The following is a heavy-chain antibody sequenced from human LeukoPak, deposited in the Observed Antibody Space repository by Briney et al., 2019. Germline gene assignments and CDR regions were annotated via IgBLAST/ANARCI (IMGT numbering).Heavy chain of an antibody. J-gene: IGHJ4*02. D-gene: IGHD2-8*01. CDR1: GGSISSYY. CDR3: ARQMVGYSFDF. Sequence: SETLSLTCTVSGGSISSYYWSWIRQPPGKGPEWIGYIYYSGSTNYSPSLNSRVIISVDTSKNQFSLKLSSVTAADTAVYYCARQMVGYSFDFWGQGTLVTVSS. V-gene: IGHV4-59*08. CDR2: IYYSGST.